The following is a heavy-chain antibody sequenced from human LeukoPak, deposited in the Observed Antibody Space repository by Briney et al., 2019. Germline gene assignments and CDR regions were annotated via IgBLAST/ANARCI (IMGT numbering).Heavy chain of an antibody. J-gene: IGHJ3*01. D-gene: IGHD3-22*01. CDR3: AREYYDSSGTKYAFDL. Sequence: GASVKVSCKASGYTFIDYYIHWVRQAPGQGLEWMGCIDPHRGGTKYERKVQGRVTMTRDTSINTAYMELSRLRSDDTAVFYCAREYYDSSGTKYAFDLWGRGTMVTVSS. CDR1: GYTFIDYY. CDR2: IDPHRGGT. V-gene: IGHV1-2*02.